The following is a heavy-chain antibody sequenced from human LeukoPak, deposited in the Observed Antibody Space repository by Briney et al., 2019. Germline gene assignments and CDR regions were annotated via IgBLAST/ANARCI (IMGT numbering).Heavy chain of an antibody. Sequence: GGSLRLSCAASGFTFSNAWMSWVRQAPGKGLEWVGRIKSKTDGGTTDYAAPVKGRFTISRDDSKNTLYLQMNSLKTEDTAVYYCTTQKNYVKFSWFDPWGQGTLVTVSS. J-gene: IGHJ5*02. CDR1: GFTFSNAW. CDR3: TTQKNYVKFSWFDP. V-gene: IGHV3-15*01. D-gene: IGHD1-7*01. CDR2: IKSKTDGGTT.